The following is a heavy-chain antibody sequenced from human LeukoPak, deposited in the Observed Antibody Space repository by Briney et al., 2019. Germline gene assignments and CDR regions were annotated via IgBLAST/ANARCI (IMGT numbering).Heavy chain of an antibody. D-gene: IGHD3-3*01. CDR1: GFTFGKYW. CDR3: ARDQYDTWSRRGNFDS. J-gene: IGHJ4*02. V-gene: IGHV3-7*03. CDR2: IKLDGSEK. Sequence: PGGSLRLSCVASGFTFGKYWMSWVRQAPGKGLEWVASIKLDGSEKNYVDSVKGRFTISRDNTKNSLYLQVNSLRAEDTAVFYCARDQYDTWSRRGNFDSWGQGTLVIVSS.